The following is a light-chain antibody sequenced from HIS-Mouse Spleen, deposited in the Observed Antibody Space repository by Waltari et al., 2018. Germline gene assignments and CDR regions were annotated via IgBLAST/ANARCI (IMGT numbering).Light chain of an antibody. CDR1: QSLLHSNGYNY. CDR2: LGS. CDR3: MQALQTPT. J-gene: IGKJ4*01. V-gene: IGKV2-28*01. Sequence: DIVMTHSPLSLPVTPGEPASISCRSSQSLLHSNGYNYLDWYLQKPGQSPQLLIYLGSNRASGVPDRFSGSGSGTDFTLKISRVEAEDVGVYYCMQALQTPTFGGGTKVEIK.